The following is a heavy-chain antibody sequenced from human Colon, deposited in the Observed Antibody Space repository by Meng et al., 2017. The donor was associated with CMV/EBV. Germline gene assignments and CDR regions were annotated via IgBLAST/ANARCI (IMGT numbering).Heavy chain of an antibody. D-gene: IGHD3-10*01. V-gene: IGHV3-30-3*01. CDR3: ASSFHGSGSPDH. Sequence: VELVGAGGGVVQPGRSLRLSCAASGFDFFNSAMHWVRQVPGKGLEWVTIISYDGSHALYADSVKGRFTISRDNSKNTLYLQMNSLRPEDTAVYYCASSFHGSGSPDHWGQGTLVTVSS. J-gene: IGHJ5*02. CDR1: GFDFFNSA. CDR2: ISYDGSHA.